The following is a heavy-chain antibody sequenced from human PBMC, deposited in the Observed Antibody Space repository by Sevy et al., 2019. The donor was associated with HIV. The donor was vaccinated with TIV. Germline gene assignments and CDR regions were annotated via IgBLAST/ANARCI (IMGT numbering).Heavy chain of an antibody. CDR3: STATGSPEDFSDN. V-gene: IGHV3-15*01. Sequence: GGSLRLSCAASGFTFTYACMSWVRQAPGKGLEWVGRVKGKTDGWRIDYAAPVKGRFTISRDDSKNTLYLQMNSLKPDDAAVYYCSTATGSPEDFSDNWGQGTLVTVSS. CDR2: VKGKTDGWRI. CDR1: GFTFTYAC. J-gene: IGHJ4*02.